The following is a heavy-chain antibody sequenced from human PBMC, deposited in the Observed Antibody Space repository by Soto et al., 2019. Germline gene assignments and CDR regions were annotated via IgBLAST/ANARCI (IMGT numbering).Heavy chain of an antibody. CDR3: ARDGYSSSWYPDDYGMDV. D-gene: IGHD6-13*01. CDR2: IWYDGSNK. Sequence: GGSLRLSCAASGFTFSSYGMHWVRQAPGKGLEWVAVIWYDGSNKYYADSVKGRFTISRDNSKNTLYLQMNSLRAEDTAVYYCARDGYSSSWYPDDYGMDVWGQGTTATVSS. CDR1: GFTFSSYG. J-gene: IGHJ6*02. V-gene: IGHV3-33*01.